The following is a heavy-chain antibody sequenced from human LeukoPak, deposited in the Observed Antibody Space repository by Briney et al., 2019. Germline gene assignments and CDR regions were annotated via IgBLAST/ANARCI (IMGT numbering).Heavy chain of an antibody. D-gene: IGHD4-11*01. CDR3: ARRLIDYTQRGFDP. CDR2: INHSGST. Sequence: SETLSLTCAVYGGSFSGYYWSWIRQPPGKGLEWIGEINHSGSTNCNPSLKSRVTISVDTSKNQFSLKLSSVTAADTAVYYCARRLIDYTQRGFDPWGQGTLVTVSS. CDR1: GGSFSGYY. V-gene: IGHV4-34*01. J-gene: IGHJ5*02.